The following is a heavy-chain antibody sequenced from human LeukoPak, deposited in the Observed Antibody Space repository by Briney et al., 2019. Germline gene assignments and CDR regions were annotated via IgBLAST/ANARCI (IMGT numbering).Heavy chain of an antibody. V-gene: IGHV4-39*01. CDR2: IYYSGST. Sequence: SETLSLTCTVSGGSIRSSSYYWGWLRQPPGKGLAWIGSIYYSGSTYYNPSLKSRVTISVDTSKNQFSLKLSSVTAADTAVYYCAGHSSGWYDDYWGQGTLVTVSS. CDR3: AGHSSGWYDDY. J-gene: IGHJ4*02. D-gene: IGHD6-19*01. CDR1: GGSIRSSSYY.